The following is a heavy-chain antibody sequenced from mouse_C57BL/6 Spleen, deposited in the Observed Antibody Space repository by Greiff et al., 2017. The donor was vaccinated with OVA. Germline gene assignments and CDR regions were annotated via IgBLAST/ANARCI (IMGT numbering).Heavy chain of an antibody. CDR1: GYTFTSYW. Sequence: QVQLQQSGAELVKPGASVKLSCKASGYTFTSYWMHWVKQRPGQGLEWIGMIHPNSGSTNYNEKFKSKATLTVDKSSSTAYMQLSSLTSEDSAVYYCAREDSNYFDYWGQGTTLTVSS. J-gene: IGHJ2*01. D-gene: IGHD2-5*01. CDR3: AREDSNYFDY. CDR2: IHPNSGST. V-gene: IGHV1-64*01.